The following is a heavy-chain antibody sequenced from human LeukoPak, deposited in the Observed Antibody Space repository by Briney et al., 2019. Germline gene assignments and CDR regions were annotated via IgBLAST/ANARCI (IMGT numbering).Heavy chain of an antibody. Sequence: AGGSLRLSCAASGFTFSSYSMDWVSHAPGNGLEWVSSISSSSSYIYYADSVKGRFTISRDNAKHSLYLQMNSLRAEDTAVYYCASSAPSDIWGRGTMVTVPS. CDR2: ISSSSSYI. J-gene: IGHJ3*02. CDR3: ASSAPSDI. CDR1: GFTFSSYS. V-gene: IGHV3-21*01.